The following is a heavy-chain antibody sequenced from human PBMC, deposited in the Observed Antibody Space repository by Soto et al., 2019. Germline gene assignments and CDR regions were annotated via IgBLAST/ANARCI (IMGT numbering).Heavy chain of an antibody. J-gene: IGHJ6*02. Sequence: QVLLVQSGPEAKKPGSSVKVSCKASGDSFTRTPLSWVRQAPGRGLEWMGGIIPIFETPYPARKFQDRLTITADESTTTVHMELSSLRSDDTAIYYCARGGDGMDVWGLGTTVTVSS. D-gene: IGHD3-10*01. CDR3: ARGGDGMDV. V-gene: IGHV1-69*12. CDR1: GDSFTRTP. CDR2: IIPIFETP.